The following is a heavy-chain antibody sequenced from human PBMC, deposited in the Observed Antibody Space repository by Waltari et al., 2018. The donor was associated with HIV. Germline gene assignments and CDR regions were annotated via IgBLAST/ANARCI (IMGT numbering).Heavy chain of an antibody. D-gene: IGHD3-3*01. CDR2: IYYSGST. CDR1: GGSISSGGYY. J-gene: IGHJ6*02. CDR3: ARDYYDFWSGLNYGMDV. V-gene: IGHV4-31*03. Sequence: QVQLQESGPGLVKPSQTLSLTYTVSGGSISSGGYYWSWIRQHPGKGLEWIGDIYYSGSTYYNPSLKSRVTISVDTSKNQFSLKLSSVTAADTAVYYCARDYYDFWSGLNYGMDVWGQGTTVTVSS.